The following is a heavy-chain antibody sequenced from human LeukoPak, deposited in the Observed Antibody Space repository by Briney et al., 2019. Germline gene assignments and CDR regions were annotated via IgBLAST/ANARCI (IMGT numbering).Heavy chain of an antibody. CDR2: ITSSSTTI. J-gene: IGHJ4*02. CDR1: GFAFGSYS. V-gene: IGHV3-48*01. D-gene: IGHD1-26*01. Sequence: AGGSLRLSCAASGFAFGSYSMNWVRQAPGKGLEWISYITSSSTTIYYADSVKGRFTISRDNAKNSLYLQMNSLKTEDTAMYYCTELVAATRGIDNWGQGTLVTVSS. CDR3: TELVAATRGIDN.